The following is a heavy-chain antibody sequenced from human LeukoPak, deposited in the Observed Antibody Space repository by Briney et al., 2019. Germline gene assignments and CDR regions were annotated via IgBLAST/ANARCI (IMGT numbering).Heavy chain of an antibody. CDR2: ISWNSGSI. D-gene: IGHD3-16*01. J-gene: IGHJ6*03. V-gene: IGHV3-9*03. Sequence: TGGSLRLSCAASGFTFDDYAMHWVRQAPGKGLEWVSGISWNSGSIGYADSVKGRFTISRYNAKNSLYLQMISLRAEDMALYYCAKGSDDYGRVGCYMDVWGKGTTVTVSS. CDR3: AKGSDDYGRVGCYMDV. CDR1: GFTFDDYA.